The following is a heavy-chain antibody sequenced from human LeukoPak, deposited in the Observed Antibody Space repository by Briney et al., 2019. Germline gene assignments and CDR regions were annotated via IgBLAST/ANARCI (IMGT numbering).Heavy chain of an antibody. D-gene: IGHD6-13*01. Sequence: GGSLRLSCAASGFTFSSYDTHWVRQAPGKGLEWVAVISYDGSSKYYADYVKGRFTISRDNSKKTLYLQMNSLRAEDTAVYYCARDLVAADEEYFNHWGQGTLVTVSS. CDR3: ARDLVAADEEYFNH. CDR1: GFTFSSYD. V-gene: IGHV3-30*03. CDR2: ISYDGSSK. J-gene: IGHJ1*01.